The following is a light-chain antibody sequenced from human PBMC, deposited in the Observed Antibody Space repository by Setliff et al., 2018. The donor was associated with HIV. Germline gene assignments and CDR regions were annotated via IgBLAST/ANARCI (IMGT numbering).Light chain of an antibody. CDR3: SSYAGSYTYV. CDR2: DVT. V-gene: IGLV2-11*01. J-gene: IGLJ1*01. Sequence: QSALTQPRSVSGSPGQSVTISCTGTSSDVGFYNFVSWYQQHPGKAPKLMIYDVTKRPSGVPDRFSGSKSGNTASLSISGLQADDEADYYCSSYAGSYTYVFGTGTKGTVL. CDR1: SSDVGFYNF.